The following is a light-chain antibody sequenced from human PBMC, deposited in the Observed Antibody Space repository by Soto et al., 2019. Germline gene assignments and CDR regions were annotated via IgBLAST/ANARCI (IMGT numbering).Light chain of an antibody. J-gene: IGLJ2*01. CDR2: DVN. V-gene: IGLV2-8*01. Sequence: QSVLTQPPSASGFPGQSVIISCTGTSRDVGGYDYVSWYQQHPGKAPKVMIYDVNKRPSGVPDRFSGSKSGNTASLTVSGLQAEDEAAYYCTSYAGSNNVVFGGGTKVTVL. CDR1: SRDVGGYDY. CDR3: TSYAGSNNVV.